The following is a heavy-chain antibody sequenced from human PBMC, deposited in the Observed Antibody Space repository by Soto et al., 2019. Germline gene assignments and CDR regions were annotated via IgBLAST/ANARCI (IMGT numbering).Heavy chain of an antibody. D-gene: IGHD3-10*01. CDR1: GFTFSSYA. V-gene: IGHV3-23*01. CDR2: ISGSGGST. CDR3: AKSWSLGELSPLDY. Sequence: PGGSLRLSCAASGFTFSSYAMSWVRQAPGKGLEWVSAISGSGGSTYYADSVKGRFTISRDNSKNTLYLQMNSLGAEDTAVYYCAKSWSLGELSPLDYWGQGTLVTVSS. J-gene: IGHJ4*02.